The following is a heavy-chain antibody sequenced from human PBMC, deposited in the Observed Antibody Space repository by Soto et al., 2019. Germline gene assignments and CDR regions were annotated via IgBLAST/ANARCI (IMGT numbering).Heavy chain of an antibody. J-gene: IGHJ6*02. V-gene: IGHV2-5*02. CDR1: GFSLSTGGVG. D-gene: IGHD2-21*02. CDR3: SHSRCGGDCLRSYSSHYYYGMDV. CDR2: IYWDDDK. Sequence: QITLKASGPTLVKPTQTLTLTCTFSGFSLSTGGVGVGWIRQPPGKALEWLALIYWDDDKRYSPSLKSRLTVTKDTYKNQVVLTMTNMDPVDTATYYCSHSRCGGDCLRSYSSHYYYGMDVWGQGTTVTVSS.